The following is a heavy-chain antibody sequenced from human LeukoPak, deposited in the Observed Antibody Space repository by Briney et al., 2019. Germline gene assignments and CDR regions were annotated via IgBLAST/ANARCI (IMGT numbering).Heavy chain of an antibody. CDR2: IYYSGST. Sequence: PSETLSLTCTVSGGSISSYYWSWIRQPPGKGLEWIGYIYYSGSTNYNPSLKSRVTISVDTSKNQFSLKLSSVTAADTAVYYCAGQDYDILTGYPYSHWGQGTLVTVSS. V-gene: IGHV4-59*08. CDR1: GGSISSYY. D-gene: IGHD3-9*01. J-gene: IGHJ4*02. CDR3: AGQDYDILTGYPYSH.